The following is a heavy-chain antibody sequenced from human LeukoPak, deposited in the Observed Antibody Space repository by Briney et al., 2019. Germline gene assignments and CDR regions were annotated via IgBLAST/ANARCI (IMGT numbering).Heavy chain of an antibody. Sequence: SETLSLTCTVSGGSISSSSYYWGWIRQPPGKGLEWIGSIYYSGSTYYNPSLKSRVTISVDTSKNQFSLKLSSVTAADTAVYYCARDKWGAVAGISGDNWFDPWGQGTLVTVSS. CDR1: GGSISSSSYY. CDR3: ARDKWGAVAGISGDNWFDP. CDR2: IYYSGST. D-gene: IGHD6-19*01. J-gene: IGHJ5*02. V-gene: IGHV4-39*02.